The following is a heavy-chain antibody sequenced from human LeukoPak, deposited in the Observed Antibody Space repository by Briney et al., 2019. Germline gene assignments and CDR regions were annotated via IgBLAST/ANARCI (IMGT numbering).Heavy chain of an antibody. CDR1: GFTFSSYA. CDR2: INGSGGST. J-gene: IGHJ4*02. CDR3: ATTARSPYCGGDCYYFDY. Sequence: PGGSLRLSCAASGFTFSSYAMRWVRQAPGKGLEWVSAINGSGGSTYYADSVKGRFTISRENSKNTLYLQMNSLRAEDTAVYYCATTARSPYCGGDCYYFDYWGQGTLVTVS. V-gene: IGHV3-23*01. D-gene: IGHD2-21*02.